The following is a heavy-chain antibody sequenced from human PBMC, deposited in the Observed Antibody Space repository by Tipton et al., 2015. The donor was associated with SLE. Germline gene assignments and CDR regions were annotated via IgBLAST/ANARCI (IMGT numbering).Heavy chain of an antibody. Sequence: TLSLTCTVSGGSISSGYYFWRWIRQPAGKGLEWIGRIYVSGVTNYNPSLKSRVSISVDTSKNQFSLHLSSVTAADTAVYSCARQRGNQGEEYFDYWGQGTRVTVSS. J-gene: IGHJ4*02. CDR1: GGSISSGYYF. CDR2: IYVSGVT. V-gene: IGHV4-61*02. D-gene: IGHD1-14*01. CDR3: ARQRGNQGEEYFDY.